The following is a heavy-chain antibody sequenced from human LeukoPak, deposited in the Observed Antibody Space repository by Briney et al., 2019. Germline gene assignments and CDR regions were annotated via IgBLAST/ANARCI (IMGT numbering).Heavy chain of an antibody. D-gene: IGHD1-26*01. V-gene: IGHV4-59*01. J-gene: IGHJ4*02. CDR3: AKGPVSAIVGATTLDY. CDR1: GVSISTSY. Sequence: KPSETLSLTCTVSGVSISTSYWSWIRQPPGKGLEWIGYSGNTNHNPSLESRVTISVDTSKNQFFLRLTSVTAADTAVYYCAKGPVSAIVGATTLDYWGQGTLVTVSS. CDR2: SGNT.